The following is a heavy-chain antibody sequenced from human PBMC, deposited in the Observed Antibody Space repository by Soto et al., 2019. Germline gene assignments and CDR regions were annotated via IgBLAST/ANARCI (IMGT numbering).Heavy chain of an antibody. CDR2: INHSGST. CDR3: ARGRRDIVVVVAANAFDI. CDR1: GGSFSGYY. V-gene: IGHV4-34*01. Sequence: SETLSLTCAVYGGSFSGYYWSWIRQPPGKGLEWIGEINHSGSTNYNPSLKSRVTISVDTSKNQFSLKLSSVTAADTAVYYCARGRRDIVVVVAANAFDIWGQGTMVTVSS. J-gene: IGHJ3*02. D-gene: IGHD2-15*01.